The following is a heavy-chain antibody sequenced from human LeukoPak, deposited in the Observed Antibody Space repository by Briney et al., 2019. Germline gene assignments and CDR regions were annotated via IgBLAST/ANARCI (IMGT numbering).Heavy chain of an antibody. D-gene: IGHD5-18*01. J-gene: IGHJ4*02. CDR2: ISGSGGST. Sequence: GGSLRLSCAASGFTFSSYAMSWVRQAPGKGLEWVSAISGSGGSTYYADSVKGRFTISRDNSKNTLYLQMNSLRAEDTAVYYCAKRGGIQPWTHYFDYWGQGTLVTVSS. CDR3: AKRGGIQPWTHYFDY. CDR1: GFTFSSYA. V-gene: IGHV3-23*01.